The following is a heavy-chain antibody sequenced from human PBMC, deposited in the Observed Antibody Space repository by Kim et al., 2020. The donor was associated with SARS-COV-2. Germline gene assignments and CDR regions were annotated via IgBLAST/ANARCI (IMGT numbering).Heavy chain of an antibody. J-gene: IGHJ3*02. V-gene: IGHV3-30*07. CDR3: ARDRSPIAAACTAAFDI. Sequence: VKGRFTISRDNSKNTLYLQMNSLRAEDTAVYYCARDRSPIAAACTAAFDIWGLGTMVTVSS. D-gene: IGHD6-13*01.